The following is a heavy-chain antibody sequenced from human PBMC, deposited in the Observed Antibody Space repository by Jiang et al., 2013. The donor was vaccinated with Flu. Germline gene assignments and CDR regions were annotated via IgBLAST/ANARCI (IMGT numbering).Heavy chain of an antibody. CDR3: AKEDRRYDYVWGSYDY. V-gene: IGHV3-23*01. Sequence: LLESGGGLVQPGGSLRLSCAASGFTFASYAMNWVRQAPGKGLEWVSAISGGGDNTYYADSVKGRFTISRDNSKNTLYLQMNSLRAEDTAVYFCAKEDRRYDYVWGSYDYWGQGTLVTVSS. CDR2: ISGGGDNT. D-gene: IGHD3-16*01. J-gene: IGHJ4*02. CDR1: GFTFASYA.